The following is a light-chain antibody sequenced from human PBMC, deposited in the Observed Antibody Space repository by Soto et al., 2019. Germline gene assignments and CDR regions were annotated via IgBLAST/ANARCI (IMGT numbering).Light chain of an antibody. CDR1: QSISGN. J-gene: IGKJ1*01. V-gene: IGKV3-15*01. CDR3: QQYNNWPWT. Sequence: EIVLTQSPATLSLSPGERATLSCRASQSISGNLVWYEQKPGQAPRLLIYGASTRATGIPARFSGSGSGTEFTLTISSLQSEDFAVYYCQQYNNWPWTFGQGTKVDI. CDR2: GAS.